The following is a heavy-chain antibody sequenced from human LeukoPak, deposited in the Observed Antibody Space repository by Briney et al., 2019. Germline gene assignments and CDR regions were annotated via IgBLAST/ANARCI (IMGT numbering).Heavy chain of an antibody. V-gene: IGHV3-7*01. Sequence: PGGSLRLSCAASGFTFSSYWMRWVRQAPGKGLEWVANIKQGGSEKYYVDSVKGRFTISRDNAKNSLYLQMNSLGAEDTAVYYCARDRVTYYYDSSGYYYGYYGMDVWGQGTTVTVSS. J-gene: IGHJ6*02. CDR3: ARDRVTYYYDSSGYYYGYYGMDV. CDR2: IKQGGSEK. CDR1: GFTFSSYW. D-gene: IGHD3-22*01.